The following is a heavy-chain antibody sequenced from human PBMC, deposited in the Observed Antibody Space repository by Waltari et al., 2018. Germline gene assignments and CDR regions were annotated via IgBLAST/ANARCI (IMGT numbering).Heavy chain of an antibody. CDR3: AINQY. CDR1: GINFSNYW. V-gene: IGHV3-7*01. CDR2: IKPDGSEK. Sequence: EVQLVESGGGLVQPGGSLRRSCVVSGINFSNYWMNWVRQAPGKGLEWVANIKPDGSEKYYVDSVKGRLTISRDNAKNSLFLQMNSLSVDDTGVYYCAINQYWGQGTLVTVSS. J-gene: IGHJ4*02.